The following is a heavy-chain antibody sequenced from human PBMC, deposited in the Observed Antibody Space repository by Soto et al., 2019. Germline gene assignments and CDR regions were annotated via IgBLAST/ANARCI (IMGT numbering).Heavy chain of an antibody. CDR1: GFTFSSYG. CDR2: ISYDGSNK. V-gene: IGHV3-30*18. CDR3: AKDPGGQAVALDY. D-gene: IGHD6-19*01. Sequence: QVQLVESGGGVVQPGRSLRLSCAASGFTFSSYGMHWVRQAPGKGLEWVAVISYDGSNKYYADSVKGRFTISRDNSKNTLYLQRNSLGAEDTAVYYCAKDPGGQAVALDYWGQGTLVTVSS. J-gene: IGHJ4*02.